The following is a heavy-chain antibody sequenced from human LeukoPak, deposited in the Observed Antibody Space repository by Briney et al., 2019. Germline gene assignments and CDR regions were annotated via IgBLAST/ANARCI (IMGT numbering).Heavy chain of an antibody. CDR1: GFTFSDYY. V-gene: IGHV3-11*01. Sequence: PGGSLRLSCAASGFTFSDYYMSWIRQAPGKGLEWVPYISSSGSTIYYADSVKGRFTISRDNAKNSLYLQMNSLRAEDTAVYYCARDQLNKIAKLGYWGQGTLVTVSS. CDR3: ARDQLNKIAKLGY. D-gene: IGHD6-13*01. CDR2: ISSSGSTI. J-gene: IGHJ4*02.